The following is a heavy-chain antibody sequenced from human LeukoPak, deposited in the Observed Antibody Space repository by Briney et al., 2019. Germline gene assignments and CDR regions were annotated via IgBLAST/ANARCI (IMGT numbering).Heavy chain of an antibody. J-gene: IGHJ4*02. CDR1: GFTFSSYA. V-gene: IGHV3-23*01. CDR2: ISGSGGST. CDR3: AKAVERGYSYGYYFDY. D-gene: IGHD5-18*01. Sequence: PGGSLRLSCAASGFTFSSYAMSWVRQAPGKGLEWVSAISGSGGSTYYADSVKGRFTISRDNSKNTLYLQMNSLRAEDMALYYCAKAVERGYSYGYYFDYWGQGTLVTVSS.